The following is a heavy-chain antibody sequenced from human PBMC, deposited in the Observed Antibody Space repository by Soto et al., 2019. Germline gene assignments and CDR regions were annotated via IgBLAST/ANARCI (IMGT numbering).Heavy chain of an antibody. J-gene: IGHJ3*02. V-gene: IGHV1-3*01. CDR3: ARESEQWVGAFDI. Sequence: QVQLVQSGAEVKKPGASVKVSCKASGYTFTSYAMHWVRQAPGQRLEWMGWINAGNGNTKYSQKFQGRVTITRDTSASTAYMELSSLRSEDTAVYYCARESEQWVGAFDICGQGTMVTVSS. D-gene: IGHD6-19*01. CDR2: INAGNGNT. CDR1: GYTFTSYA.